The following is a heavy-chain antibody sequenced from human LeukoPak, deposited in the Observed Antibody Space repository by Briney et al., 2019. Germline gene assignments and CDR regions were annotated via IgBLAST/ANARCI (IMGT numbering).Heavy chain of an antibody. V-gene: IGHV3-20*04. CDR3: ARDRGSSGWEIIDY. J-gene: IGHJ4*02. CDR2: INWNGGST. D-gene: IGHD6-19*01. CDR1: GFTFDDYG. Sequence: PGGSLGLSCAASGFTFDDYGMSWVRQAPGKGLEWVSGINWNGGSTGYADSVKGRFTISRDNAKNSLYLQMNSLRAEDTALYYCARDRGSSGWEIIDYWGQGTLVTVSS.